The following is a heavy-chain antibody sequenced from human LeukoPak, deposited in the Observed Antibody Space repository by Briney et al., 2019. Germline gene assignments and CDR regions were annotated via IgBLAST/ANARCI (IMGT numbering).Heavy chain of an antibody. V-gene: IGHV1-58*01. J-gene: IGHJ4*02. CDR1: GFTFTSSA. D-gene: IGHD6-13*01. Sequence: SVKVSCKASGFTFTSSAVQWVRQARGQRLEWIGWIVVGSGNTNYAQKFQERVTITRDMSTSTAYMELSSLRSEDTAVYYCAAGPTYSSSWGYWGQGTLVTVSS. CDR2: IVVGSGNT. CDR3: AAGPTYSSSWGY.